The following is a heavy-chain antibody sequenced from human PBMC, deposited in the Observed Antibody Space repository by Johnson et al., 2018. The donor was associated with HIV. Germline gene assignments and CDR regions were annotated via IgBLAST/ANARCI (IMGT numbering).Heavy chain of an antibody. D-gene: IGHD1-26*01. V-gene: IGHV3-7*03. Sequence: VQLVESGGGVVQPGRSLRLSCAASGFTFSSYAMHWVRQAPGKGLEWVANIKQDGSEKYYVDSVKGRFTISRDNAKNSLYLQMNSLRAEDTAVYYCAKLVGASDAFDIWGQGTMVTVSS. J-gene: IGHJ3*02. CDR1: GFTFSSYA. CDR3: AKLVGASDAFDI. CDR2: IKQDGSEK.